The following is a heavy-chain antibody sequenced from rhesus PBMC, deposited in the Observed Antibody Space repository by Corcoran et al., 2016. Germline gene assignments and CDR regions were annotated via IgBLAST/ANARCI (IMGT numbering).Heavy chain of an antibody. V-gene: IGHV4-65*01. CDR2: ISGSSGST. CDR1: GGSTSSSNR. CDR3: ARDRIAAAFDY. J-gene: IGHJ4*01. Sequence: QVQLQESGPGLVKPSETLSLTCAVSGGSTSSSNRWSWIRQPPGKGLEWIGYISGSSGSTYYNPSLKSRVTISTDTSKNQFSLKLSSVTAADTAVYYCARDRIAAAFDYWGQGVLVTVSS. D-gene: IGHD6-25*01.